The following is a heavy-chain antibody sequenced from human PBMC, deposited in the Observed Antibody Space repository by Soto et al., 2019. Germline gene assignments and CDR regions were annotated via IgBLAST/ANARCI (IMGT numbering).Heavy chain of an antibody. J-gene: IGHJ3*01. D-gene: IGHD3-16*01. CDR3: AISWGGGGAFDF. CDR1: GLTFSRYE. CDR2: IHGSATTM. Sequence: EVKLMESGGGLVQPGGSLRLSCAASGLTFSRYEMNWVRRAPGKGLEWIAYIHGSATTMFYADSVKGRFTISGDNAKNLLHLQVNSLRAEDSVVYSCAISWGGGGAFDFWGQGTMVTVSS. V-gene: IGHV3-48*03.